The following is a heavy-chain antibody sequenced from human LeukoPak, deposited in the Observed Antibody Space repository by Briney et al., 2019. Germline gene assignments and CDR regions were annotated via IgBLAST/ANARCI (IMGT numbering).Heavy chain of an antibody. CDR1: GFTVSSNY. Sequence: GGSLRLSCAASGFTVSSNYMSWVRQAPGKGLEWVSYISSSGSTIYYADSVKGRFTISRDNAKNSLYLQMNSLRAEGTAVYYCARLSYCSGGSCSTYYYYYYMDVWGKGTTVTVSS. J-gene: IGHJ6*03. D-gene: IGHD2-15*01. CDR3: ARLSYCSGGSCSTYYYYYYMDV. CDR2: ISSSGSTI. V-gene: IGHV3-11*04.